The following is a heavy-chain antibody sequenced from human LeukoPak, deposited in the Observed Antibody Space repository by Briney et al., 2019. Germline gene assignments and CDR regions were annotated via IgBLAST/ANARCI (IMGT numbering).Heavy chain of an antibody. J-gene: IGHJ4*02. CDR1: GFTFSSYA. D-gene: IGHD2/OR15-2a*01. CDR3: AKSTTYGGYYFDY. V-gene: IGHV3-23*01. CDR2: ISGSGGST. Sequence: GGSLRLSCAASGFTFSSYAMSWVRQAPGKGLEWVSAISGSGGSTYYADSVKGRFAISRDNSKNTLYLQMNSLRAEDTAVYYCAKSTTYGGYYFDYWGQGTLVTVSS.